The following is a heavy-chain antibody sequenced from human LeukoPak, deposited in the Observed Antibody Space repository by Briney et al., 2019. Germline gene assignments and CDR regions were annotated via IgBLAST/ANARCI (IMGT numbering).Heavy chain of an antibody. CDR3: AKDRSDSSNWYLGDY. D-gene: IGHD6-13*01. Sequence: PGGSLRLSCAASGFTFSTYAMSWVRQAPGKGLEWVSVINGSGSSTNYADSVKGRFTISRDNSKNTLCLQMNSLRADDTAVYYCAKDRSDSSNWYLGDYWGQGTLVTVSS. V-gene: IGHV3-23*01. CDR1: GFTFSTYA. CDR2: INGSGSST. J-gene: IGHJ4*02.